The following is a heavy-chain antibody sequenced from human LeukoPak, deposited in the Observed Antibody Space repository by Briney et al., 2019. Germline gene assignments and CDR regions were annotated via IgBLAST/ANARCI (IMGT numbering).Heavy chain of an antibody. D-gene: IGHD6-13*01. CDR1: GFTFSGSA. CDR2: IRSKANSYAT. V-gene: IGHV3-73*01. CDR3: TRRYIAAAGDPFDY. J-gene: IGHJ4*02. Sequence: PGGSLRLSCAASGFTFSGSAMHWVRQASGKGLEWVGRIRSKANSYATAYAASVKGRFTISRDDSKNTAYLQMNSLKTEDTAVYYCTRRYIAAAGDPFDYWGQGTLVTVSS.